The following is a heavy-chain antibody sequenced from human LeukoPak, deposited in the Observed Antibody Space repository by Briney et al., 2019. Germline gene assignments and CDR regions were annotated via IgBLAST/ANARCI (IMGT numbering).Heavy chain of an antibody. CDR3: AGHARGSYLVH. D-gene: IGHD6-6*01. CDR1: GFTFSDYY. V-gene: IGHV3-11*01. CDR2: INSLSPRAI. Sequence: GGSLRLSCAASGFTFSDYYMSWIRQAPGKGLEWVSLINSLSPRAISYGDSVKGRFTTSRDDATNSLFLRMNSLKVEDTAIYYCAGHARGSYLVHWGQGILVTVST. J-gene: IGHJ4*02.